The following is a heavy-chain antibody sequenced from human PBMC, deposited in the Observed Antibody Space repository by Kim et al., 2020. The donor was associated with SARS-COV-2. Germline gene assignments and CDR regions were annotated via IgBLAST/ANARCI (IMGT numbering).Heavy chain of an antibody. Sequence: SETLSLTCTVSGGSISSSSYYWGWIRQPPGKGLEWIGSIYYSGSTYYNPSLKSRVTISVDTSKNQFSLKLSSVTAADTAVYYCARPGGLNQQELLWSPTGFDYWGQGTLVTVSS. J-gene: IGHJ4*02. CDR2: IYYSGST. V-gene: IGHV4-39*07. CDR3: ARPGGLNQQELLWSPTGFDY. D-gene: IGHD3-10*01. CDR1: GGSISSSSYY.